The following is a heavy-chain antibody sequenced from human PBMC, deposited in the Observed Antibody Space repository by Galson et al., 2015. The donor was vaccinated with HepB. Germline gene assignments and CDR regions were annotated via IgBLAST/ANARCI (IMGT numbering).Heavy chain of an antibody. CDR1: GFTFDGYG. V-gene: IGHV3-20*04. Sequence: SLRLSCAASGFTFDGYGMNWVRQAPGKGLEWVSGINWNGGGTGYADSVKGRFTISRDNAKNSLCLQMNSLRVEDTALYYCARGSWERWELPDNWGQGTQVTVSS. CDR3: ARGSWERWELPDN. D-gene: IGHD1-26*01. CDR2: INWNGGGT. J-gene: IGHJ4*02.